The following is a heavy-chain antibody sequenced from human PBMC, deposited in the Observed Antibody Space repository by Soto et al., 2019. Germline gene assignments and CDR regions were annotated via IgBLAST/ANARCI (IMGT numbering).Heavy chain of an antibody. V-gene: IGHV3-48*02. CDR3: AILTGPTNPVDS. CDR2: ISGSSSAK. CDR1: GFSFSIYS. J-gene: IGHJ4*02. Sequence: EVQLVESGGGLVQPGGSLRLSCAASGFSFSIYSMNWVRQSPGKGLEWVSYISGSSSAKNYADSVKGRFTVSRDNARNSLDLQLNSLRDEDTAVYFCAILTGPTNPVDSWGQGTLVTVSS. D-gene: IGHD1-20*01.